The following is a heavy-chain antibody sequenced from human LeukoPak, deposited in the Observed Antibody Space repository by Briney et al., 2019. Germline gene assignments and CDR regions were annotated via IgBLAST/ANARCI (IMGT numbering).Heavy chain of an antibody. V-gene: IGHV3-48*01. CDR2: TSDTGTGK. CDR1: GFTFSSYF. Sequence: GGSLRLSCAASGFTFSSYFMNWVRQAPGKGLEWVSYTSDTGTGKYYADSVKGRFTISRDNAQNSLYLQMNSLRAEDTAVYYRARSRFLEYFDYWGQGTLVTVSS. D-gene: IGHD3-3*01. J-gene: IGHJ4*02. CDR3: ARSRFLEYFDY.